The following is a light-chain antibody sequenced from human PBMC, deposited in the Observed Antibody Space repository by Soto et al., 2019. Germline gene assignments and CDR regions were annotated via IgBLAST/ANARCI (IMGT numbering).Light chain of an antibody. V-gene: IGKV3-20*01. CDR2: TTS. CDR3: QQCGGPPLFS. Sequence: EIVLTQSPDTLSLSPWERATLSCTASESVTSSCLAWYQRKPGQAPRLLIHTTSTRATDIPDRFSGRGSGSDFSLTISRLEPEDFAVYSCQQCGGPPLFSFGRGTRVDI. J-gene: IGKJ3*01. CDR1: ESVTSSC.